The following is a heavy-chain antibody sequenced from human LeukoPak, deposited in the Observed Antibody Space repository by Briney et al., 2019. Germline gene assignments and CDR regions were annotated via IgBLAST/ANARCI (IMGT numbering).Heavy chain of an antibody. CDR1: GGSISSSSYY. J-gene: IGHJ6*03. CDR2: IYYSGST. CDR3: ARGRYSSTYYYMDV. D-gene: IGHD6-13*01. Sequence: SETLSLTCTVSGGSISSSSYYWGWIRQPPGKGLEWIGSIYYSGSTYYNPSLKSRVTISVDTSKNQFSLKLSSVTAADTAVYYCARGRYSSTYYYMDVWGKGTTVTVSS. V-gene: IGHV4-39*07.